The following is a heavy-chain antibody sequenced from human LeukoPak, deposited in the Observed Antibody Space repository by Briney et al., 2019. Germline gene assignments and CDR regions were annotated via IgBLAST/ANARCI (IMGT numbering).Heavy chain of an antibody. CDR3: ARALVVVPSYFDS. V-gene: IGHV3-30-3*01. J-gene: IGHJ4*02. Sequence: GGSLRLSCAASGFTFSSSDMHWVRQAPGKGLEWVAVISYDGSNKYYADSVKGRFTISRDNSRNTLYLQMNSLRAEDTAVYSCARALVVVPSYFDSWGQGTVVTVSS. CDR2: ISYDGSNK. D-gene: IGHD2-2*01. CDR1: GFTFSSSD.